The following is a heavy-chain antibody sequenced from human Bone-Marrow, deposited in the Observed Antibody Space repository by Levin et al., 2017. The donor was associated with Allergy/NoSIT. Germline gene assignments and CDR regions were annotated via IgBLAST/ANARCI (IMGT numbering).Heavy chain of an antibody. J-gene: IGHJ3*02. D-gene: IGHD6-13*01. CDR3: ARGLAAGPVGAFDI. Sequence: KISCKASGSTFSSYAISWVRQAPGQGLEWMGGIIPIFGTANYAQKFQGRVTITADESTSTAYMELSSLRSEDTAVYYCARGLAAGPVGAFDIWGQGTMVTVSS. V-gene: IGHV1-69*01. CDR2: IIPIFGTA. CDR1: GSTFSSYA.